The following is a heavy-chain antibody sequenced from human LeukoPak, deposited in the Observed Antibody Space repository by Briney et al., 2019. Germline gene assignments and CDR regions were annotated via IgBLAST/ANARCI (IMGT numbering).Heavy chain of an antibody. V-gene: IGHV4-59*01. Sequence: SETLSLTCTVSGGSISSYYWSWIRQPPGKGLEWIGYIYYSGSTNYNPSLKSRVTISVDTSKNQFSLKLSSVTAADTAVYYCARQYYYDSSGYLQPFDYWGQGALVTVSS. D-gene: IGHD3-22*01. CDR3: ARQYYYDSSGYLQPFDY. J-gene: IGHJ4*02. CDR1: GGSISSYY. CDR2: IYYSGST.